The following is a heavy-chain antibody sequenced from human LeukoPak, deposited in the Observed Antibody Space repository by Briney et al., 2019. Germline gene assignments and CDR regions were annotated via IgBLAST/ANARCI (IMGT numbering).Heavy chain of an antibody. J-gene: IGHJ4*02. CDR3: AKAGGMVRGVIRY. D-gene: IGHD3-10*01. Sequence: GGSLRLSCAASGFTFSSYAMSWVRQAPGKGLEWVSAISGSGGSTYYADSVKGRFTTSRDNSKNTLYLQMNSLRAEDTAVYYCAKAGGMVRGVIRYWGQGTLVTVSS. CDR1: GFTFSSYA. V-gene: IGHV3-23*01. CDR2: ISGSGGST.